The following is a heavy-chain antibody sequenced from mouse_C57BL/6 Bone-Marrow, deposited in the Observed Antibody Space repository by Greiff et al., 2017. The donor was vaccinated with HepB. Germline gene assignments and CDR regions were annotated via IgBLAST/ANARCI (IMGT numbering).Heavy chain of an antibody. Sequence: DVKLVESGAELVRPGASVKLSCTASGFNIKDDYMHWVKQRPEQGLEWIGWIDPENGDTEYASKFQGKATITADTSSNTAYLQLSSLTSEDTAVYYCTNYSYAMDYWGQGTSVTVSS. V-gene: IGHV14-4*01. D-gene: IGHD1-1*01. CDR2: IDPENGDT. CDR1: GFNIKDDY. J-gene: IGHJ4*01. CDR3: TNYSYAMDY.